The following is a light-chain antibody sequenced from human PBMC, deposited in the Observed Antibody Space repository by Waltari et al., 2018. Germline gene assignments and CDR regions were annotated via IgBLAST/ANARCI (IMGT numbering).Light chain of an antibody. V-gene: IGKV1-39*01. CDR3: QHSFGNPPWT. Sequence: DIQMAQSPSSLSASIGDRVTIPCRATQFIHTYLNWYQQKPGEAPKLLIYDSSTLQIGVPSRFSGSGSGTDFTLTISSLQPEDIATYYCQHSFGNPPWTFGRGTKV. CDR2: DSS. CDR1: QFIHTY. J-gene: IGKJ1*01.